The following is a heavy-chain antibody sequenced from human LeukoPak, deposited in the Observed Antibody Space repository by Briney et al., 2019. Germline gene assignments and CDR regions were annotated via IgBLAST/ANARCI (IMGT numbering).Heavy chain of an antibody. Sequence: PGGSLRLSCSVSGFTFSTYAMHWVRQAPGRGLEYVSGISTNGGSTFYADSVKGRFTISRDNSKNTLYLQMSSLRAEDTAVYHCVNDRDRGYDSLDYWGQGTLVTVSS. V-gene: IGHV3-64D*06. CDR1: GFTFSTYA. CDR2: ISTNGGST. J-gene: IGHJ4*02. D-gene: IGHD5-12*01. CDR3: VNDRDRGYDSLDY.